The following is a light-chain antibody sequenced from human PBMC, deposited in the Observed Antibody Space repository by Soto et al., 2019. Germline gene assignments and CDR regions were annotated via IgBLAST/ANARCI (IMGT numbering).Light chain of an antibody. V-gene: IGLV2-23*02. CDR3: CSYAGSSTPHVV. CDR2: EVS. J-gene: IGLJ2*01. CDR1: SSDVGSYNL. Sequence: QSALTQPASVSGSPGQLITISCTGTSSDVGSYNLVSWYQQHPGKAPKLMIYEVSKRPSGVSNRFSGSKSGNTASLTISGLQAEDEADYYCCSYAGSSTPHVVFGGGTKLTVL.